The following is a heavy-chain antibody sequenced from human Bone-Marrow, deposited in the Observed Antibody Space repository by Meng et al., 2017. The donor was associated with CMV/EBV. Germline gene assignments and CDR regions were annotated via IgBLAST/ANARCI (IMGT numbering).Heavy chain of an antibody. CDR3: ARDLRHGGSYYAFDY. Sequence: ASVKVSCKASGYTFTSYGISWVRQAPGQGLEWMGWISAYNGNTNYAQKLQGRVTMTTDTSTSTAYMELRSLRSDDTAVYYCARDLRHGGSYYAFDYWGQGPLVTVYS. J-gene: IGHJ4*02. V-gene: IGHV1-18*01. CDR1: GYTFTSYG. D-gene: IGHD1-26*01. CDR2: ISAYNGNT.